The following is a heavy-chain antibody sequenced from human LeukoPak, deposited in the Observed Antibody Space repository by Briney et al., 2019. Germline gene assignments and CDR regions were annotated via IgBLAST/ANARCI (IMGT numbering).Heavy chain of an antibody. CDR3: ARDYSGSYRTGYFDY. Sequence: ASVKVSCKASGGTFSSYAISWVRQAPGQGLEWMGWISAYNGNTNYAQKLQGRVTMTTDTSTSTAYMELRSLRSDDTAVYYCARDYSGSYRTGYFDYWGQGTLVTVSS. D-gene: IGHD1-26*01. CDR1: GGTFSSYA. CDR2: ISAYNGNT. V-gene: IGHV1-18*01. J-gene: IGHJ4*02.